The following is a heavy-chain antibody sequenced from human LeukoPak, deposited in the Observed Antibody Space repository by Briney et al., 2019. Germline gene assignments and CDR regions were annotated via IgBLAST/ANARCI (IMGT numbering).Heavy chain of an antibody. CDR2: ISYDGSNK. CDR3: AREGRGVRYFVLDS. J-gene: IGHJ4*02. CDR1: GFTFSSYG. D-gene: IGHD3-9*01. V-gene: IGHV3-30*03. Sequence: PGGSLRLSCAASGFTFSSYGMHWVRQAPGKGLEWVAVISYDGSNKYYADSVKGRFTISRDNAKNSLYLQMNSLRAEDTAVYYCAREGRGVRYFVLDSWGQGTPVTVSS.